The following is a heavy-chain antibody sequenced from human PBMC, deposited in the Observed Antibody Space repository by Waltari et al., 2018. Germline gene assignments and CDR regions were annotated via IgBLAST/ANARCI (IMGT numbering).Heavy chain of an antibody. CDR1: GSTFRIHA. D-gene: IGHD1-26*01. CDR2: ISGSGGST. J-gene: IGHJ4*02. V-gene: IGHV3-23*01. Sequence: EVQLLESGGGLVQPGGSLRLSCPASGSTFRIHALGWVRQAPGKGREWVSAISGSGGSTYYADSVKGRFTISRDNSKNTLYLQMNSLRAEDTAVYYCAKGPKWELLPEPYFDYWGQGTLVTVSS. CDR3: AKGPKWELLPEPYFDY.